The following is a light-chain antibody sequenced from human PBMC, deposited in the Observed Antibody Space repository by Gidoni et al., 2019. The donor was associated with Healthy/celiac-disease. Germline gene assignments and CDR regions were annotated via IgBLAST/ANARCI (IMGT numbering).Light chain of an antibody. CDR2: DAS. CDR3: QQRSKWRT. J-gene: IGKJ3*01. CDR1: PSVSSY. Sequence: EIVFTPSPATLSLSPGERATHSCRASPSVSSYLAWYQQKPGQAPRLLIYDASNTATGIPARFSGSGSWTDFTITISSLEPEDFAVYYCQQRSKWRTFGPGTKVDIK. V-gene: IGKV3-11*01.